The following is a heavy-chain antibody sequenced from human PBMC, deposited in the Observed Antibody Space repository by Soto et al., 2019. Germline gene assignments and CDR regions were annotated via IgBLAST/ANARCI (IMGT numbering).Heavy chain of an antibody. J-gene: IGHJ4*02. CDR3: ARNSYISGDDDSYYFDY. D-gene: IGHD2-21*02. CDR1: GYTFTRYA. Sequence: GASVKVSCKASGYTFTRYAMHWARQAPGQRPEWMGWINPGNGDTKYSEKLQGRVTFTRDTSATTIYMELSSLRSEDTALYYCARNSYISGDDDSYYFDYWGQGTPVTVSS. CDR2: INPGNGDT. V-gene: IGHV1-3*01.